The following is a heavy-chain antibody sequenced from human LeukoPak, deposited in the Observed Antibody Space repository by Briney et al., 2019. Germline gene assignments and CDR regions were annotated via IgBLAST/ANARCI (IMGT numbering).Heavy chain of an antibody. CDR2: ISGSGGST. D-gene: IGHD4-17*01. Sequence: GGSLRLSCAASRFTFSSYAMSWVRQAPGKGLEWVSAISGSGGSTYYADSVKGRFTISRDNSKNTLYLQMNSLRADDTAVYYCAKDRNSGDIGAFDIWGQGTMVTVSS. J-gene: IGHJ3*02. V-gene: IGHV3-23*01. CDR3: AKDRNSGDIGAFDI. CDR1: RFTFSSYA.